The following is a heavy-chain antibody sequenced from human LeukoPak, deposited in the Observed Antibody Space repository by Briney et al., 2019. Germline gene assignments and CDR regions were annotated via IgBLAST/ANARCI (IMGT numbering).Heavy chain of an antibody. V-gene: IGHV3-74*01. CDR2: INYDGGGT. CDR3: VRNMVRGVVYFDS. D-gene: IGHD3-10*01. CDR1: GFTFSDYW. J-gene: IGHJ4*02. Sequence: GGSLRLSCAASGFTFSDYWMHWVRQTPGKGLVWVSRINYDGGGTNCADSVKGRFTISRDNAKNTLYLQMNSLRVEDTAVYYCVRNMVRGVVYFDSWGQGALVTVSS.